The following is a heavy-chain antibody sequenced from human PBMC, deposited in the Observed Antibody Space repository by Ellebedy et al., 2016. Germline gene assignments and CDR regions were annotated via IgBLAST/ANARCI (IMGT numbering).Heavy chain of an antibody. J-gene: IGHJ6*02. V-gene: IGHV1-46*01. Sequence: ASVKVSCKASGYTFTSYYMHWVRQAPGQGLEWMGIINPSGGSTSYAQKFQGRVTMTRDTSTSTVYMELSSLRSEDTAVYYCARWRHDYGDYYYYGMDVWGQGTTVTVSS. CDR3: ARWRHDYGDYYYYGMDV. CDR1: GYTFTSYY. D-gene: IGHD4-17*01. CDR2: INPSGGST.